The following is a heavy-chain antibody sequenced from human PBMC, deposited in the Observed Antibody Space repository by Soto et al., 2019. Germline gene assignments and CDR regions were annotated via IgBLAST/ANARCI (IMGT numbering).Heavy chain of an antibody. V-gene: IGHV5-51*01. D-gene: IGHD5-12*01. CDR2: IYPDDSDT. CDR3: ARLAGGYSGYVDY. CDR1: GYSFTSYY. J-gene: IGHJ4*02. Sequence: PGESLKISCKGSGYSFTSYYIAWVRQMPGKGLEWMGIIYPDDSDTRYSPSFQGQVTISADKSIATAYLQWSSLKASDTAMYYCARLAGGYSGYVDYWGQGTLATVSS.